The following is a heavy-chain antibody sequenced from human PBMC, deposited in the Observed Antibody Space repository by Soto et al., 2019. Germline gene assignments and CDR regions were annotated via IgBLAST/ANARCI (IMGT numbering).Heavy chain of an antibody. CDR1: GYTLTELS. D-gene: IGHD6-13*01. CDR3: ATVDFSSSWYYAHQAGFDP. J-gene: IGHJ5*02. Sequence: ASVKVSCKVSGYTLTELSMHWVRQAPGKGLDWMGGFDPEDGETIYAQKFQGRVTMTEDTSTDTAYMELSSLRSEDTAVYYCATVDFSSSWYYAHQAGFDPWGQGTLVTVSS. V-gene: IGHV1-24*01. CDR2: FDPEDGET.